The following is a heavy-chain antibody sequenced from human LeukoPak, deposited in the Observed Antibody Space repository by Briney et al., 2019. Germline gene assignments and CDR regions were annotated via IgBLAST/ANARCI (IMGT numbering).Heavy chain of an antibody. CDR1: DFTFSFYW. V-gene: IGHV3-7*01. Sequence: GGSLRLSCAASDFTFSFYWMTWVRQAPGEGLEWVANILPDGSEKYYLDSVKGRFTISRDNPTNSLYLQINSLRAEDTALYYCGRLARNAWYAVDYWGQGTLVSVSS. J-gene: IGHJ4*02. CDR2: ILPDGSEK. D-gene: IGHD6-19*01. CDR3: GRLARNAWYAVDY.